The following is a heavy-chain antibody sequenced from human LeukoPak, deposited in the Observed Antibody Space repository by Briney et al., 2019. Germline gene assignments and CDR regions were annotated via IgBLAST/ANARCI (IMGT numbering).Heavy chain of an antibody. J-gene: IGHJ3*02. Sequence: GGSLRLSCAASGFTFSSYNMNWVRQTPGQGLEWVSSITSGSSHIYYADSVKGRFTISRDNSKNTLYLQMNSLRAEDTAVYYCAKPLNYYDSSGYYDAFDIWGQGTMVTVSS. D-gene: IGHD3-22*01. CDR1: GFTFSSYN. CDR2: ITSGSSHI. CDR3: AKPLNYYDSSGYYDAFDI. V-gene: IGHV3-21*04.